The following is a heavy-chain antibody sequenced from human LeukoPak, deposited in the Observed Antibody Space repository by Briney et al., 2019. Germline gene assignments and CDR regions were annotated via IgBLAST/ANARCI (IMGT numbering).Heavy chain of an antibody. CDR2: IYPGDSDT. CDR3: VRRSYTGNSFGY. CDR1: RSRFTNYW. V-gene: IGHV5-51*01. J-gene: IGHJ4*02. D-gene: IGHD1-1*01. Sequence: GPSLQISSQGSRSRFTNYWIAWVRQMPGKGPECIGIIYPGDSDTSYSPSFQGQVTISADKSISTAYLQWSSLKASDTAMYYCVRRSYTGNSFGYWGQGTLVTVSS.